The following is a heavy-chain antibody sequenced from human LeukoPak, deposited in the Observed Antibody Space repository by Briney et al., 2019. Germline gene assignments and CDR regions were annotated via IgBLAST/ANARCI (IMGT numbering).Heavy chain of an antibody. CDR3: TRLRAVARETPLFDY. CDR2: IRSKANSYAT. J-gene: IGHJ4*02. CDR1: GFTFSGSA. V-gene: IGHV3-73*01. D-gene: IGHD6-19*01. Sequence: PGGSLKLSCAASGFTFSGSAMHWVRQASGKGLEWVGRIRSKANSYATAYAASVKGRFTISRDDSKNTAYLQMNSLKTEDTAVYYCTRLRAVARETPLFDYWGQGTLVTVSS.